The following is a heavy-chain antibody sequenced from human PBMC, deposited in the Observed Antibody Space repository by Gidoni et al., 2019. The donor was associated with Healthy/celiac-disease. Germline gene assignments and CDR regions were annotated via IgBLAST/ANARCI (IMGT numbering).Heavy chain of an antibody. CDR1: GFPFSSYA. D-gene: IGHD3-10*01. J-gene: IGHJ6*02. CDR3: ARDLGGQDKFYYYGMDV. V-gene: IGHV3-30-3*01. Sequence: QVQLVESGGGVVQPGRSLRLSCAASGFPFSSYAMHWVHQAPGKGLEWVAVISYDGSNKYYADSVKGRFTISRDNSKNTLYLQMNSLRAEDTAVYYCARDLGGQDKFYYYGMDVWGQGTTVTVSS. CDR2: ISYDGSNK.